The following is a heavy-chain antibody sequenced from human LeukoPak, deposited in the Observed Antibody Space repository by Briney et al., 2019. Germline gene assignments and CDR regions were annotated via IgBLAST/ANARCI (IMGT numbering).Heavy chain of an antibody. V-gene: IGHV1-18*01. CDR1: GYTFTSYG. D-gene: IGHD4-17*01. J-gene: IGHJ4*02. CDR3: ARGRGGMTTVTHFDY. CDR2: ISAYNGNT. Sequence: ASVKVSCKASGYTFTSYGISWVRQAPGQGLEWMGWISAYNGNTNYAQKLQGRVTMTTDTSTSTAYMELRSLRSDDTAVYYCARGRGGMTTVTHFDYWGQGTLVTVSS.